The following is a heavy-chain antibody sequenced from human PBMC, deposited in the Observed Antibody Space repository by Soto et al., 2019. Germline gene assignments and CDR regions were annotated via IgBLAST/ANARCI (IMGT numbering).Heavy chain of an antibody. CDR3: ARSVVGDSSGYYPGY. CDR1: GGSFSGYY. D-gene: IGHD3-22*01. Sequence: QVQLQQWGAGLLQPSETLSLTCAVYGGSFSGYYWSWIRQPPGRGLEWIGEINHSGSINYNPSLKSRVTISTDTSKNQFSLRLSSVTAADTAVHYCARSVVGDSSGYYPGYWGQGTLVIVSS. V-gene: IGHV4-34*01. CDR2: INHSGSI. J-gene: IGHJ4*02.